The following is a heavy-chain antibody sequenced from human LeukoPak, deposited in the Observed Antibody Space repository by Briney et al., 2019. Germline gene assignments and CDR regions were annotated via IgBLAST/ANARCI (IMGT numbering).Heavy chain of an antibody. CDR3: VIPDRIFGVPAAFDA. J-gene: IGHJ3*01. D-gene: IGHD3-3*02. V-gene: IGHV1-69*01. Sequence: GASVKVSCXASGGSFSDYPINWVRRAPGQGLEWLGGIIPKYSASNYAQAFQGRVTITADESTNTVYMEMSGLRPDDTAVYYCVIPDRIFGVPAAFDAWGQGTLVAVSS. CDR2: IIPKYSAS. CDR1: GGSFSDYP.